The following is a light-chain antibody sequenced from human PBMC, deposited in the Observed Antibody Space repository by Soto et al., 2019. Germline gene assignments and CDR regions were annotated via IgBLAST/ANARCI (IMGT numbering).Light chain of an antibody. CDR2: ATS. V-gene: IGKV3-20*01. CDR3: KQYVRSPLT. Sequence: EIVLTQSPGSVSLSPGERVTLSCRASQTVSSSHLAWYQQKPGQAPRLLIYATSSRATNIPDRFSGSGSGTDFALTISRLEPEDFAVYFCKQYVRSPLTLGEETKVEIK. J-gene: IGKJ4*01. CDR1: QTVSSSH.